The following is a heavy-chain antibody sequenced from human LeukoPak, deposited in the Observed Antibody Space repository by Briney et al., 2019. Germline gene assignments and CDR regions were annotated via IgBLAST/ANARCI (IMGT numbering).Heavy chain of an antibody. CDR2: IIPIFGTA. V-gene: IGHV1-69*01. Sequence: SVKVSCKASGGTFSSYAISWVRQAPGQGLEWMGGIIPIFGTANYAQKFQGRVTITADESTSTAYMELSSLRSEDTAVYYCARAGRGLIAARPRYYFDYWGQGTLVTVSS. D-gene: IGHD6-6*01. CDR1: GGTFSSYA. J-gene: IGHJ4*02. CDR3: ARAGRGLIAARPRYYFDY.